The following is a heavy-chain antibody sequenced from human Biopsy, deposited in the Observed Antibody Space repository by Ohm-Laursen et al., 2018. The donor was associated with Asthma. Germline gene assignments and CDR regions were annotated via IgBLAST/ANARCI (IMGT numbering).Heavy chain of an antibody. CDR2: IYWDDDE. D-gene: IGHD3-10*01. J-gene: IGHJ5*02. V-gene: IGHV2-5*08. CDR1: RFSLTTTLMP. Sequence: TQTLLLTLTFSRFSLTTTLMPASWIPQPPGKALEWLALIYWDDDERYSPSLRNRLTITKDTSKNQVVLRMTNVDPVDTGTYFCVHRLVQGPAWFDAWGQGTLVSVSS. CDR3: VHRLVQGPAWFDA.